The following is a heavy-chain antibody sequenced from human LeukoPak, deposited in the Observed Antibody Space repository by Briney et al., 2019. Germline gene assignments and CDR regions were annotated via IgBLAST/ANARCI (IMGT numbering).Heavy chain of an antibody. Sequence: GESLKISCKGSGYTFTRYWITWVRQMPGKGLEWMGIIYPGDSDTRYSPSFQGQVTISADKSLSTAYLQWSGLRASDTAMYYCARQGYDSSGYYIGFDYWGQGTLVTVSS. CDR3: ARQGYDSSGYYIGFDY. D-gene: IGHD3-22*01. CDR2: IYPGDSDT. J-gene: IGHJ4*02. V-gene: IGHV5-51*01. CDR1: GYTFTRYW.